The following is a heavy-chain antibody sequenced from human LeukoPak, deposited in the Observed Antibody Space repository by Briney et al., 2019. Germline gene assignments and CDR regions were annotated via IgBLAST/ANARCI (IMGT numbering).Heavy chain of an antibody. Sequence: GGSLRLSCAASGFTFSSYSMNWVRQAPGKGLEWVSSISSSSSYIYYADSVKGRFTISRDNAKNSLYLQMNSLRAEDTAVYYCANQLYYYDSSGSPAFDIWGQGTMVTVSS. CDR3: ANQLYYYDSSGSPAFDI. D-gene: IGHD3-22*01. J-gene: IGHJ3*02. V-gene: IGHV3-21*01. CDR2: ISSSSSYI. CDR1: GFTFSSYS.